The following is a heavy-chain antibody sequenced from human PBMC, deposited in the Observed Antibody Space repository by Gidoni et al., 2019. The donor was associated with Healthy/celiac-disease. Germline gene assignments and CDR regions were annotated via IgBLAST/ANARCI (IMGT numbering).Heavy chain of an antibody. Sequence: QVQLQESGPGLVQPSQTLSLTCPFSGGSISRGGYSWRWIRHHPGKGLDWIGYIYYSGSTYYNPSLKSRVTISVDTSKNQFSLKLSSVTAADTAVYYCARVWVGSGWRHFDYWGQGTLVTVSS. V-gene: IGHV4-31*03. D-gene: IGHD6-19*01. CDR1: GGSISRGGYS. CDR2: IYYSGST. J-gene: IGHJ4*02. CDR3: ARVWVGSGWRHFDY.